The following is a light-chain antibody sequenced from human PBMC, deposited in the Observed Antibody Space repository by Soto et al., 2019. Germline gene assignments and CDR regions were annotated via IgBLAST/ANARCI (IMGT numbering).Light chain of an antibody. Sequence: IEVTPSPTPPSVFPGGRDTPSRPASQSVSSNLAWYQQKPGQAPRLLIYGASTRATGIPARFSGSGSGTGFTLTISSLQAEDSAVYYCQQYNNWWTFGQGTNVDIK. CDR3: QQYNNWWT. CDR2: GAS. V-gene: IGKV3-15*01. J-gene: IGKJ1*01. CDR1: QSVSSN.